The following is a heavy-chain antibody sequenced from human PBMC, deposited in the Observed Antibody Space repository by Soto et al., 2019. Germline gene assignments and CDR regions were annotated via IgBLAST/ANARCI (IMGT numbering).Heavy chain of an antibody. J-gene: IGHJ5*02. D-gene: IGHD4-17*01. V-gene: IGHV3-30*18. CDR3: VKDRRDYGGNDFDP. Sequence: QVQLVESGGGVVQPGRSLRLSCAASGFTFKSYAMHWVRQAPGKGLEWVALISYDGSKKYYGDSVNGRFTISRDNSKNTLYLEMNSPRAEDTAVYYCVKDRRDYGGNDFDPWGQGALVTVSS. CDR1: GFTFKSYA. CDR2: ISYDGSKK.